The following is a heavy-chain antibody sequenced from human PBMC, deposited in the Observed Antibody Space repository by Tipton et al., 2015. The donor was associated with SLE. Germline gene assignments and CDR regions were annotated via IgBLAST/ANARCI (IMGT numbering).Heavy chain of an antibody. CDR3: ARRDYGDYLYYFDY. D-gene: IGHD4-17*01. CDR1: GFTFSSYA. J-gene: IGHJ4*02. Sequence: GSLRLSCAASGFTFSSYAMSWVRQAPGKGLEWVSGISGSGGSTYYADSVKGRFTISRDNSKNTLYLQMNSLRAEDTAVYYCARRDYGDYLYYFDYWGQGTLVTVSS. V-gene: IGHV3-23*01. CDR2: ISGSGGST.